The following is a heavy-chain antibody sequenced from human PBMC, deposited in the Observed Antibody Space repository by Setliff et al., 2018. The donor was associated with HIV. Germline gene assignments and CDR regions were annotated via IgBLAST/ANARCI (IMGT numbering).Heavy chain of an antibody. D-gene: IGHD3-3*01. CDR1: GGYISSGSYY. V-gene: IGHV4-61*02. J-gene: IGHJ3*02. Sequence: NPSETLSLTCTVSGGYISSGSYYWSWIRQPAGKGLEWIGRIYTSGSTNYNPSLKSRVSMSVDTSKNQFSLKLSSVTAADTAVYYCARDRDVYNFWSGYYLSGEGAFDIWGQGTMVTVSS. CDR3: ARDRDVYNFWSGYYLSGEGAFDI. CDR2: IYTSGST.